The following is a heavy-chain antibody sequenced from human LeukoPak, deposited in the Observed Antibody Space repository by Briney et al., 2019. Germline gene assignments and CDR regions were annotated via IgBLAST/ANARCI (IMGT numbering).Heavy chain of an antibody. V-gene: IGHV1-8*01. CDR1: GYTFTSYD. Sequence: ASVKVSCTASGYTFTSYDIIWVRQATGQVLEWMGWMNPNSGNAGYAQKFQGRVTMTRNTSISTSYMELSSLRSEDTAVYYCARGGSGSYYNGDDYWGQGTLVTVSS. J-gene: IGHJ4*02. D-gene: IGHD3-10*01. CDR2: MNPNSGNA. CDR3: ARGGSGSYYNGDDY.